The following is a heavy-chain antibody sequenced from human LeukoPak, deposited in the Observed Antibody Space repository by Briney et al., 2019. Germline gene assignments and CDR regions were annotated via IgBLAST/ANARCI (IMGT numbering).Heavy chain of an antibody. V-gene: IGHV3-30*01. Sequence: GGSLRLSCAASGFTFSSYAMHWVRQAPGKGLEWVAVISHDGNNQYYADSVRGRFTISRDTSKNTLYLQMNSLRGEDTAVYYCARDGSGWGFDYWGQGTLVTVSS. CDR3: ARDGSGWGFDY. J-gene: IGHJ4*02. CDR1: GFTFSSYA. D-gene: IGHD6-25*01. CDR2: ISHDGNNQ.